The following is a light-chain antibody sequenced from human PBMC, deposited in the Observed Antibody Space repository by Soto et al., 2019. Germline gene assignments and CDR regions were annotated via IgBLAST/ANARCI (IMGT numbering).Light chain of an antibody. Sequence: QSVLTQPPSLSGAPGQRVTISCTGASSNIGAGHNVHWYQKLPGTAPKLLIYDNNNRPSGVPDRFSGSRSGTSASLAITALQAEDEADYYCQSYDRSLSGVVFGGGTKVTVL. J-gene: IGLJ2*01. V-gene: IGLV1-40*01. CDR3: QSYDRSLSGVV. CDR2: DNN. CDR1: SSNIGAGHN.